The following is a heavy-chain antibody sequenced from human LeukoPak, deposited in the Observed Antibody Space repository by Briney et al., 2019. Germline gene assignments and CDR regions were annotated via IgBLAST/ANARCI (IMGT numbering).Heavy chain of an antibody. CDR1: GGSISSSSYY. CDR3: ARSFSFLLRTRNWFDP. D-gene: IGHD1-26*01. J-gene: IGHJ5*02. V-gene: IGHV4-39*07. CDR2: IYYSGST. Sequence: PSETLSLTCTVSGGSISSSSYYWGWIRQPPGKGLEWIGSIYYSGSTYYNPSLKSRVTISVDTSKNQFSLKLSSVTAADTAVYYCARSFSFLLRTRNWFDPWGQGTLVTVSS.